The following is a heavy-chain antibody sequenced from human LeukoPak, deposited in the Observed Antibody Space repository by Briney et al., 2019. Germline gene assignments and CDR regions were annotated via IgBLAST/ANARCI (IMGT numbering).Heavy chain of an antibody. CDR1: GLTYTDFW. D-gene: IGHD5-18*01. V-gene: IGHV3-74*01. J-gene: IGHJ4*02. CDR3: ATGHSYGYDC. Sequence: PGGSLRLSCAASGLTYTDFWMHWVRQAPGKGLEWVSLIKNVGSVTRYADSVKGRFIISRDDAKNTLDLQMNSLKVDDTAVYYCATGHSYGYDCWGQGILVTVSS. CDR2: IKNVGSVT.